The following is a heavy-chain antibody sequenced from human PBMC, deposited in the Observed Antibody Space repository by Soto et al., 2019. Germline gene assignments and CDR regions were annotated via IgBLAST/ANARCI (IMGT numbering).Heavy chain of an antibody. D-gene: IGHD3-10*01. J-gene: IGHJ4*02. CDR2: INPSGGST. CDR3: ARVHYYGSGSRDFDY. V-gene: IGHV1-46*03. Sequence: ASVKVSCKASGYTFTSYYMHWVRQAPGQGLGWMGIINPSGGSTSYAQKFQGRVTMTRDTSTSTVYMELSSLRSEDTAVYYCARVHYYGSGSRDFDYWGQGTLVTVSS. CDR1: GYTFTSYY.